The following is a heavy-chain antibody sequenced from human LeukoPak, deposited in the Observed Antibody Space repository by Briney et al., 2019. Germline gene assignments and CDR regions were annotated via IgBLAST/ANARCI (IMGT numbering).Heavy chain of an antibody. CDR2: IWYDGSNK. Sequence: GGSLRLSCAASGFIGTRDWMSWVRQAPGKGLEWVAVIWYDGSNKYYADSVKGRFTISRDNSKNTLYLQMNSLRVEDTAVYYCARDLYADYVWGSFDYWGQGTLVTVSS. D-gene: IGHD3-16*01. V-gene: IGHV3-33*07. CDR1: GFIGTRDW. CDR3: ARDLYADYVWGSFDY. J-gene: IGHJ4*02.